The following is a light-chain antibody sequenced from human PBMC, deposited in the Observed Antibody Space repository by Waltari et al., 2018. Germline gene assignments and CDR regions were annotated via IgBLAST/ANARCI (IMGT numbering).Light chain of an antibody. Sequence: DIQMTQSPSSLSASIGDRVTISCRASQDIRNDLGWFQQKPGEAPRRLVYGASMLETGVPSRFRGSGSGTDFTLTISSLQPEDFATYYCLQHSSYPFTFGPGTKVDIK. J-gene: IGKJ3*01. V-gene: IGKV1-17*01. CDR1: QDIRND. CDR2: GAS. CDR3: LQHSSYPFT.